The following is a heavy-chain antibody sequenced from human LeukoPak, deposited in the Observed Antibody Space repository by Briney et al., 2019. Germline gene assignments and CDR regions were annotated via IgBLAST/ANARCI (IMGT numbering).Heavy chain of an antibody. CDR1: GFTFNTHW. J-gene: IGHJ4*02. D-gene: IGHD3-22*01. CDR2: IKEDGSEK. V-gene: IGHV3-7*01. CDR3: ARDNYYKADY. Sequence: GESLRLSCAASGFTFNTHWMAWVRQAPGRGLEWVANIKEDGSEKNYVDSVKGRFTISRDNAKNSLYLQVNSLRGEDTAVYYCARDNYYKADYWGQGTLATVSS.